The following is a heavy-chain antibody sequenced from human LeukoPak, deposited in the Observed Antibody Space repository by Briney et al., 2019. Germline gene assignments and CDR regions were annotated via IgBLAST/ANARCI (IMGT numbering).Heavy chain of an antibody. CDR2: IYYSGCT. J-gene: IGHJ4*02. D-gene: IGHD3-16*01. CDR1: GGSISSGGYY. V-gene: IGHV4-31*03. Sequence: SKTLSLTCTVSGGSISSGGYYWSWIRQHPGKGLEWIGYIYYSGCTYYNPSLKSRVTISVDTSKNQFSLKLSSVTAADTAVYYCARGLTNYDYAPGNYWGQGTLVTVSS. CDR3: ARGLTNYDYAPGNY.